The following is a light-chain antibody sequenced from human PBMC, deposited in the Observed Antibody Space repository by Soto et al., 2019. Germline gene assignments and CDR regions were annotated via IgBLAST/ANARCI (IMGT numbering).Light chain of an antibody. V-gene: IGKV4-1*01. CDR2: WES. CDR3: HQYYGTPYT. CDR1: QTVLYSSNNKNY. J-gene: IGKJ5*01. Sequence: DIVMTQSPDSLAVSLGERATINCKSSQTVLYSSNNKNYLAWYQHKPGQPPKLLISWESTRESGVPDRFSGRGSGTDFTLTISSLQAEDVAVYYCHQYYGTPYTFGQGKRLEIK.